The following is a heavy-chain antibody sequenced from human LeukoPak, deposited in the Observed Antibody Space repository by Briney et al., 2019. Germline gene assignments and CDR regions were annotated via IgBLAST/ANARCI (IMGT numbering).Heavy chain of an antibody. CDR1: GGSFSGYY. CDR2: INHSGST. J-gene: IGHJ5*02. Sequence: ASETLSLTCAVYGGSFSGYYWRWIRQPPGKGLEWSGEINHSGSTNYNPSLKSRVTISVDTSKNQFSLKLSSVTAADTAVYYCARCPWQLGGLNWFDPWGQGTLVTVSS. CDR3: ARCPWQLGGLNWFDP. D-gene: IGHD6-6*01. V-gene: IGHV4-34*01.